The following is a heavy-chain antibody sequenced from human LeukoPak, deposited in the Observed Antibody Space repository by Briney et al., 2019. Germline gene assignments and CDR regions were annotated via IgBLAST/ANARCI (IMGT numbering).Heavy chain of an antibody. D-gene: IGHD5-18*01. CDR1: GFSFSSYA. CDR2: ISYDGSNE. V-gene: IGHV3-30-3*01. J-gene: IGHJ4*02. Sequence: GGSLRLSCAASGFSFSSYAMHWVRQAPGKGLEWVAVISYDGSNEYYADSVKGRFTISRDNSKNTLYLQMNSLRVEDTAVYYCAKGGRGYSYGSLDYWGQGTLVTVSS. CDR3: AKGGRGYSYGSLDY.